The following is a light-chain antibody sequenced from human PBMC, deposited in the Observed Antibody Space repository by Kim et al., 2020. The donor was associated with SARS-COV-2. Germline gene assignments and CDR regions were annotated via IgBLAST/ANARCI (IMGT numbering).Light chain of an antibody. V-gene: IGLV3-1*01. CDR1: KLGDKY. CDR3: QAWDSSTAGVV. J-gene: IGLJ2*01. CDR2: EDS. Sequence: SYELTQPPPVSVSPGHTASITCSGDKLGDKYASWYQQKPGQSPVLVMYEDSQRPSGIPERLSGSNSGNTATLTISGTQAVDEADYYCQAWDSSTAGVVFGGGTQLTVL.